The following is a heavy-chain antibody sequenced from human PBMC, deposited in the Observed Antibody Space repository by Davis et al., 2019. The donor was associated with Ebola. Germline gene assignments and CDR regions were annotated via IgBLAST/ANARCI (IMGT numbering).Heavy chain of an antibody. CDR2: IWYDGSNK. CDR3: AREPWTTNYGMDV. Sequence: GESLKISCAASGFTFSSYEMNWVRQAPGKGLEWVAVIWYDGSNKYYADSVKGRFTISRDNSKNTLYLQMNSLRAEDTAVYYCAREPWTTNYGMDVWGQGTTVTVSS. J-gene: IGHJ6*02. D-gene: IGHD3/OR15-3a*01. CDR1: GFTFSSYE. V-gene: IGHV3-33*08.